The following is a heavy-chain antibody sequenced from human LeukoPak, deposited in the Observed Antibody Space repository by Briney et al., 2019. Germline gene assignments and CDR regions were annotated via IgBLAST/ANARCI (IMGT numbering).Heavy chain of an antibody. CDR1: GFTFSSYA. J-gene: IGHJ4*02. V-gene: IGHV3-30-3*01. CDR3: AKGYRVGDTIVGYYFDY. CDR2: ISYDGSNK. D-gene: IGHD1-26*01. Sequence: GGSLRLSCAASGFTFSSYAMHWVRQAPGKGLEWVAVISYDGSNKYYADSVKGRFTISRDNSKNTLYLQMNSLRAEDTAVYYCAKGYRVGDTIVGYYFDYWSQGTLVTVSS.